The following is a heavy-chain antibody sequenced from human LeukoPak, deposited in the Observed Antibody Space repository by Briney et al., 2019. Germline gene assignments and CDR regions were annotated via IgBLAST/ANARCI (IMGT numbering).Heavy chain of an antibody. CDR1: GFTFRAFG. J-gene: IGHJ6*02. Sequence: GGSLRLSCAASGFTFRAFGMNWVRQAPGKGLEWVSTITKSGDSTYYVDSVKGRFTISRDNSKNTLYLQMNSLRAEDTAKYYCTKDYCGKFCSAVWGQGTTVTVSS. D-gene: IGHD3-9*01. V-gene: IGHV3-23*01. CDR3: TKDYCGKFCSAV. CDR2: ITKSGDST.